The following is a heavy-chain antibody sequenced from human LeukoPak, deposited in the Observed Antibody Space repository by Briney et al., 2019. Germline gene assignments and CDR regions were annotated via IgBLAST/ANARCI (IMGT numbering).Heavy chain of an antibody. V-gene: IGHV1-2*02. CDR1: GYTFTGYY. Sequence: GASVKVSCKASGYTFTGYYMHWLGQAAGQGLDWMGWINPNSGGTNYAQKFQGRVNVARDTSISTAYMELSRLRSDETAVYYCAIVGSGSYNYWGQGTLVTVSS. CDR3: AIVGSGSYNY. D-gene: IGHD3-10*01. J-gene: IGHJ4*02. CDR2: INPNSGGT.